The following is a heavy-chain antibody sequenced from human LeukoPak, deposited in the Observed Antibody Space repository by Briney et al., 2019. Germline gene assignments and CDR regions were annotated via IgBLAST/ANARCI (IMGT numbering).Heavy chain of an antibody. Sequence: PGGSLRLSCAASGFTFSSYGMHWVRQAPGKGLEWVAFIRYDGSNKYYADSVEGRFTISRDNSKNTLYVQMNSLRAEDTAVYYCARSRMVRGVVLDYWGQGTLVTVSS. CDR3: ARSRMVRGVVLDY. D-gene: IGHD3-10*01. CDR2: IRYDGSNK. V-gene: IGHV3-30*02. CDR1: GFTFSSYG. J-gene: IGHJ4*02.